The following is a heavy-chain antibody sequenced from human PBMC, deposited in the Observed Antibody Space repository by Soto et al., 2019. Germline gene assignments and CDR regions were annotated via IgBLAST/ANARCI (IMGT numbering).Heavy chain of an antibody. J-gene: IGHJ4*02. CDR3: ARGLLSRSFDY. CDR1: GGSFSGYY. D-gene: IGHD3-16*02. CDR2: INHSGST. Sequence: QVQLQQWGAGLLKPSETLSLTCAVYGGSFSGYYWSWIRQPPGKGLEWIGEINHSGSTNYNPSLNSRVTISVDTSKNQFSLKLSSVTAADTAVYYCARGLLSRSFDYWGQGTLVTVSS. V-gene: IGHV4-34*01.